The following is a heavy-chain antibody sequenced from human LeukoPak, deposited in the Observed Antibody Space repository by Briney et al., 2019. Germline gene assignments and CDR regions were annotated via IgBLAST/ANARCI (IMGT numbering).Heavy chain of an antibody. D-gene: IGHD5-24*01. CDR2: IYPGDSNT. CDR1: GYSITSYW. V-gene: IGHV5-51*01. J-gene: IGHJ4*02. CDR3: ARREMATMTPFDY. Sequence: GESLKISCKGSGYSITSYWIAWVRQMPGKGLEWMGIIYPGDSNTRYSPSFQGQVTISADKSINTAYLQWSSLKASDTAMYYCARREMATMTPFDYWGQGTLVTVSS.